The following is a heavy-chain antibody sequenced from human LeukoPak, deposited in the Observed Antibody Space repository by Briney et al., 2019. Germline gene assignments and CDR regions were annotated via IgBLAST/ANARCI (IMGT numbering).Heavy chain of an antibody. CDR1: GFTISYYT. V-gene: IGHV3-30*04. Sequence: PGRSLRLSCAASGFTISYYTVHWVRQAPGKGLEWVALISYDAKNIWYAASVKGRFTISRDTSVNTLYLQMNSLKTEDTAVYYCAREPFEGVVPAAHWFDPWGQGTLVTVSS. CDR2: ISYDAKNI. J-gene: IGHJ5*02. D-gene: IGHD2-2*01. CDR3: AREPFEGVVPAAHWFDP.